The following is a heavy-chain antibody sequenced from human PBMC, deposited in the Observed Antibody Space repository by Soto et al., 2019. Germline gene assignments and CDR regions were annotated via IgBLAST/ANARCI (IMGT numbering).Heavy chain of an antibody. J-gene: IGHJ6*02. V-gene: IGHV6-1*01. CDR2: TYYRSKWYN. D-gene: IGHD6-19*01. CDR1: GDSVSSNSAA. CDR3: ARDQGGWTTYYYYYGMDV. Sequence: SQTLSLTCAISGDSVSSNSAAWNWIRQSPSRGLEWLGRTYYRSKWYNDYAVSVKSRITINPDTSKNQFSLQLNSVTPEDTAVYYCARDQGGWTTYYYYYGMDVWGQGTTVTVSS.